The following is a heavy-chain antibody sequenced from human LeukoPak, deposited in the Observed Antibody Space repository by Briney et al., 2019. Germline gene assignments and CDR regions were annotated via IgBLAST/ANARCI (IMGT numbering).Heavy chain of an antibody. Sequence: PSETLSLICTVSGGSVTSDSWNWIRQTPTKGLEWIGYIYNTGSSNYNPALKNRVTMSLDKSKNQLSLKLTAVTAADTALYYCARLGKLNLVQGVFWYFDLWGRGTLVTVSS. J-gene: IGHJ2*01. D-gene: IGHD3-10*01. CDR1: GGSVTSDS. CDR3: ARLGKLNLVQGVFWYFDL. V-gene: IGHV4-4*08. CDR2: IYNTGSS.